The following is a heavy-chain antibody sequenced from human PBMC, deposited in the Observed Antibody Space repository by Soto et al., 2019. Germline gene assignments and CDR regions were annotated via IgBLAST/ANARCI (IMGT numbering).Heavy chain of an antibody. J-gene: IGHJ4*02. Sequence: QEQVVESGGGVVHPGRSLRLSCAASGFSFSTYGMHWVRQAPGKGLEWVALISYEGSNSYYADSVKGRFTISRDNSKNTVYLQMNSVRAEDTALYYCAKDRGSGYYGSIDFWGQGTLVTVSS. V-gene: IGHV3-30*18. D-gene: IGHD2-15*01. CDR2: ISYEGSNS. CDR3: AKDRGSGYYGSIDF. CDR1: GFSFSTYG.